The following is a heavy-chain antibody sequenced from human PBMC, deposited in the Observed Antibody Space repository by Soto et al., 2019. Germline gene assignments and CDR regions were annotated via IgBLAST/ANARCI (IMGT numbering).Heavy chain of an antibody. CDR1: GYTFTGYY. D-gene: IGHD2-15*01. CDR2: INPNSGGT. CDR3: ARLAEYCSGGSCYSPYFDY. V-gene: IGHV1-2*02. Sequence: QVQLVQSGAEVKKPGASVKVSCKASGYTFTGYYMHWVRQAPGQGLEWMGWINPNSGGTNYAQKFQGGVTMTRDTSISTAYMELSRLRSDDTAVYYCARLAEYCSGGSCYSPYFDYWGQGTLVTVSS. J-gene: IGHJ4*02.